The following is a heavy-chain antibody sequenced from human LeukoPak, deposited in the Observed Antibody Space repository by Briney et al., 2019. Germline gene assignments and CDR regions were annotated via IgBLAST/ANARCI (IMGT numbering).Heavy chain of an antibody. CDR3: VRRLETIEFDS. CDR2: MNPYSGNT. D-gene: IGHD1-1*01. V-gene: IGHV1-8*01. Sequence: ASVKVSCKASGGTFSSYDINWVRQATGQGLEWMGWMNPYSGNTGYAQNFQGRVTMTRDTSMTTAYMELSSLRFEDTAVYYCVRRLETIEFDSWGQGTLVTVSS. J-gene: IGHJ5*01. CDR1: GGTFSSYD.